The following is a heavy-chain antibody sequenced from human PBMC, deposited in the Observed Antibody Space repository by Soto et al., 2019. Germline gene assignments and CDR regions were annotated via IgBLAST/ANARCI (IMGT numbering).Heavy chain of an antibody. CDR2: ISGSGDGT. D-gene: IGHD5-18*01. V-gene: IGHV3-23*01. CDR3: AGPGYSSQDY. Sequence: GGSLRLSCAASGSTFSSFALSWVRQAPGKGLEWVSAISGSGDGTDYAASVKGRFTISRDNSKNTLYLQMNSLRAEDTAVYYCAGPGYSSQDYWGQGALVTVSS. J-gene: IGHJ4*02. CDR1: GSTFSSFA.